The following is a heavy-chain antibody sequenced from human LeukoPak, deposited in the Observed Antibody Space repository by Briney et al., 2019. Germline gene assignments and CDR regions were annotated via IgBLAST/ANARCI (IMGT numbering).Heavy chain of an antibody. CDR1: GYTFTGYY. CDR2: INPNSGGT. V-gene: IGHV1-2*06. Sequence: ASVKVSCKASGYTFTGYYMHWVRQAPGQGLEWMGRINPNSGGTNYAQKFQGRVTMTRDTSISTAYMELSRLRSDDTAVYYCASVFSSGWHHIDYWGQGTLVTVSS. CDR3: ASVFSSGWHHIDY. J-gene: IGHJ4*02. D-gene: IGHD6-19*01.